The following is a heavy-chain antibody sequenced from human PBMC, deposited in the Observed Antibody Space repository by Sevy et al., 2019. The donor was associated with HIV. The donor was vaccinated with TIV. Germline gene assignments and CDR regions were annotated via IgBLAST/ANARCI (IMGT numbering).Heavy chain of an antibody. CDR3: ARCMASAMTNSFEP. D-gene: IGHD5-18*01. Sequence: SETLSLTCTVSDGSVNSDNYFWTWIRQPPGKGLEWIGYIYYTGTTNYNPSLKSRVTISVDTSKNQFSLKLNSVTAADTAVYYCARCMASAMTNSFEPWGQGTLVTVSS. V-gene: IGHV4-61*01. CDR2: IYYTGTT. CDR1: DGSVNSDNYF. J-gene: IGHJ5*02.